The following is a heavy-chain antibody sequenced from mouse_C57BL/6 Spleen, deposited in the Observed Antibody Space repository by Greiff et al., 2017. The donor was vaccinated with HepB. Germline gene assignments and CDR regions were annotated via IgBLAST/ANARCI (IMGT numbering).Heavy chain of an antibody. D-gene: IGHD2-4*01. CDR1: GYAFSSSW. Sequence: VQLQQSGPELVKPGASVKISCKASGYAFSSSWMNWVKQRPGKGLEWIGRIFPGDGDTNYNGKFKGKATLTADKSSSTAYMQLSSLTSEDSAVYFCATMGYYDYDGGDYWGQGTTLTVSS. J-gene: IGHJ2*01. CDR3: ATMGYYDYDGGDY. V-gene: IGHV1-82*01. CDR2: IFPGDGDT.